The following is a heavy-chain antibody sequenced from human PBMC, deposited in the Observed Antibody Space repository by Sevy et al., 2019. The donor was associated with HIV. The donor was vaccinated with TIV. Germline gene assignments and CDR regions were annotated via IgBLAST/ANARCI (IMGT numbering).Heavy chain of an antibody. J-gene: IGHJ6*02. CDR3: ARDTLYSSSWYYYGMDV. CDR1: GFTVSSNY. CDR2: IYSGGST. V-gene: IGHV3-53*01. Sequence: GGSLRLSCAASGFTVSSNYMSWVRQAPGKGLEWVSVIYSGGSTYYADSVKGRFTISRDNSKNTLELQMNSLRAEDTAVYYCARDTLYSSSWYYYGMDVWGQGTTVTVSS. D-gene: IGHD6-13*01.